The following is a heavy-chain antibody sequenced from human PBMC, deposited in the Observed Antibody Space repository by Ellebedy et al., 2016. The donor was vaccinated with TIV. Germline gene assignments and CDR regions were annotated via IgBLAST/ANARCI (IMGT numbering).Heavy chain of an antibody. CDR3: ARTGGYSYGYPYYYYYGMDV. D-gene: IGHD5-18*01. V-gene: IGHV3-20*04. Sequence: GESLKISXAASGFTFDDYGMSWVRQAPGKGLEWVSGINWNGGSTGYADSVKGRFTISRDNSKNTLYLQMNSLRAEDTAVYYCARTGGYSYGYPYYYYYGMDVWGQGTTVTVSS. CDR1: GFTFDDYG. CDR2: INWNGGST. J-gene: IGHJ6*02.